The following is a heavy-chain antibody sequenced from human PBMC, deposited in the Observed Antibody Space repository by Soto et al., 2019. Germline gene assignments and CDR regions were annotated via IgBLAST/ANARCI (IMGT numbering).Heavy chain of an antibody. J-gene: IGHJ3*02. V-gene: IGHV3-30*18. CDR1: GFTFSPYG. CDR3: ANESDAFDI. Sequence: GGSLRLSCAASGFTFSPYGMHWVRQAPGKGLEWVAFISFDGSKKCFADSVKGRFTISRGNSKNTLYLQMNSLRAEDTAIYFCANESDAFDIWGRGTTVTVSS. CDR2: ISFDGSKK.